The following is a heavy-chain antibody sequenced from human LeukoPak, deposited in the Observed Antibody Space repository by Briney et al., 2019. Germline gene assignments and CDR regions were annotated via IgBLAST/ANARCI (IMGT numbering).Heavy chain of an antibody. J-gene: IGHJ3*02. D-gene: IGHD3-22*01. CDR3: ARGEEYYYDSSGYYYQDAFDI. CDR1: GYTFTSYG. CDR2: IIPILGIA. Sequence: SVKVSCKASGYTFTSYGISWVRQAPGQGLEWMGRIIPILGIADYAQKFQGRVTITADKSTSTAYMELSSPRSEDTAVYYCARGEEYYYDSSGYYYQDAFDIWGQGTMVTVSS. V-gene: IGHV1-69*04.